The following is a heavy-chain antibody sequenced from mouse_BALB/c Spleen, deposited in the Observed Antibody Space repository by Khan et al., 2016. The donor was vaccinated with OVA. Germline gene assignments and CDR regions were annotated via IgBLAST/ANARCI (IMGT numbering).Heavy chain of an antibody. Sequence: VQLQQSGPGLVQPSQSLSITCTVSGFSLNYYGVHWVRQSPGKGLEWLGVIWSGGSTDYNAPFISRLSISKDNSKSQVFFKMNSLQSNDTAIYYCTRNGDYEGDLAYWGQGTLVTVSA. J-gene: IGHJ3*01. CDR3: TRNGDYEGDLAY. CDR1: GFSLNYYG. V-gene: IGHV2-2*03. D-gene: IGHD2-4*01. CDR2: IWSGGST.